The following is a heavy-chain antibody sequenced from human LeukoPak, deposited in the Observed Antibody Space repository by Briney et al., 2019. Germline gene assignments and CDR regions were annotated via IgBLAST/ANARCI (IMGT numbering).Heavy chain of an antibody. J-gene: IGHJ6*03. CDR3: ANAVRDGYTGGYYYMDV. V-gene: IGHV3-23*01. D-gene: IGHD5-24*01. CDR2: ISGSGGST. Sequence: PGGSLRLSCAASGFTFSSYGMSWVRQAPGKGPEWVSAISGSGGSTYYADSVKGRFTISRDNSKNTLYLQMNSLRAEDTAVYYCANAVRDGYTGGYYYMDVWGKGTTVTISS. CDR1: GFTFSSYG.